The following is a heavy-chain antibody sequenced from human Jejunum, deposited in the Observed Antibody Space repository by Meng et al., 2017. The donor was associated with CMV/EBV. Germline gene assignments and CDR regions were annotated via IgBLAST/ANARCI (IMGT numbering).Heavy chain of an antibody. J-gene: IGHJ4*02. Sequence: VSRCSISYTSWSWIRQSARKGLEWIGSVSYSGSSNYNPSLKSRVIISMDTSENQFSLKVTSVTAGDTAVYYCARWSGSGNYPFADYWGQGTLVTVSS. D-gene: IGHD3-10*01. CDR3: ARWSGSGNYPFADY. CDR2: VSYSGSS. V-gene: IGHV4-59*01. CDR1: RCSISYTS.